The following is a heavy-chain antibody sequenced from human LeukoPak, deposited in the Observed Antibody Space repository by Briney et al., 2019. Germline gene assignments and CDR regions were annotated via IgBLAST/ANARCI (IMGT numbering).Heavy chain of an antibody. V-gene: IGHV4-30-4*08. CDR1: GGSISSSSYY. CDR2: IYYSGST. CDR3: ARVLGYCSSTSCYSPFDY. Sequence: SETLSLTCTVSGGSISSSSYYWSWIRQHPGKGLEWIGYIYYSGSTYYNPSLKSRVTISVDTSKNQFSLKLSSVTAADTAVYYCARVLGYCSSTSCYSPFDYWGQGTLVTVSS. D-gene: IGHD2-2*02. J-gene: IGHJ4*02.